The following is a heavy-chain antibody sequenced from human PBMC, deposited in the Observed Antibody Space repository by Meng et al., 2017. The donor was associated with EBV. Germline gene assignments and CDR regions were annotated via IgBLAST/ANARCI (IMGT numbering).Heavy chain of an antibody. Sequence: QGQLVQTGSEWKRPGASLKVSCKASGYTFRNYAINWMRQVPGQGLEWMGWINTYSGKATFAQGFTGRFVFSLDTPVTTAHLQISGLKTEDSAVYYCARGVEENGSHYPFDSWGQGTLVTVSS. CDR1: GYTFRNYA. D-gene: IGHD1-1*01. CDR3: ARGVEENGSHYPFDS. V-gene: IGHV7-4-1*02. CDR2: INTYSGKA. J-gene: IGHJ4*02.